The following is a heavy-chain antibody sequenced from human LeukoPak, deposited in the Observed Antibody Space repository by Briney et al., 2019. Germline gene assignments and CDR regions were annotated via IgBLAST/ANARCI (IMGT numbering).Heavy chain of an antibody. CDR1: GGSFSGYY. J-gene: IGHJ4*02. Sequence: SETLSLTCAVYGGSFSGYYWSWIRQPPGKGLEWIGEINHSGSTNYNPSLKSRVTISVDTSKNQFSLKLSSVTAADTAVYYCARPAAGYDILTGYYYYFDYWGQGTLVTVSS. CDR3: ARPAAGYDILTGYYYYFDY. D-gene: IGHD3-9*01. V-gene: IGHV4-34*01. CDR2: INHSGST.